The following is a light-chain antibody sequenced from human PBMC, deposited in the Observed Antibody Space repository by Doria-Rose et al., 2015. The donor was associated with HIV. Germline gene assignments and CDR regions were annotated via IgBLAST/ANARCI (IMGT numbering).Light chain of an antibody. Sequence: RVTITCQASQDISSYLNWYQQKPGTAPKLLIHGASNLEPGVPSRFSGSGSGTHFTFTITSLQPEDVATYYCQQYDHLPRMYTGGQGTKRESK. CDR3: QQYDHLPRMYT. J-gene: IGKJ2*01. CDR2: GAS. CDR1: QDISSY. V-gene: IGKV1-33*01.